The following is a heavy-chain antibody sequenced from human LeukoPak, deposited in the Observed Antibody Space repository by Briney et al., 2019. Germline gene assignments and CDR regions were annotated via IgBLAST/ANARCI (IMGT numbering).Heavy chain of an antibody. V-gene: IGHV3-53*01. J-gene: IGHJ4*02. D-gene: IGHD2/OR15-2a*01. Sequence: QSGGSLRLSCAASGFTVSSNYMSWVRQAPGKGLEWVSVIYSGGSTYYADSVKGRFTISRDNSKNTLYLQMNSLRAEDTAVYYCARESMDYFDYWGQGTLVTVSS. CDR3: ARESMDYFDY. CDR1: GFTVSSNY. CDR2: IYSGGST.